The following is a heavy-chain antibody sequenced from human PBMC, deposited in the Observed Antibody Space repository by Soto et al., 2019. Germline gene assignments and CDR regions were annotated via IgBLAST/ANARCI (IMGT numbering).Heavy chain of an antibody. CDR1: GGSIISHH. V-gene: IGHV4-59*11. CDR3: ARGVWGGLGSYPDLDWFGS. CDR2: IYYTGLT. Sequence: SEILSLTCTVSGGSIISHHWSWIRQPPGKGLEYIGYIYYTGLTNYNPSVQGRVTISVDTPKNQFSLRLTSVSAADTAVYYCARGVWGGLGSYPDLDWFGSWGQGALDTVSS. D-gene: IGHD3-10*01. J-gene: IGHJ5*01.